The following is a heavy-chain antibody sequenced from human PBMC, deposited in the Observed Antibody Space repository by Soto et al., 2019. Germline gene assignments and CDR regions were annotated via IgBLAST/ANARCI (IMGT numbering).Heavy chain of an antibody. J-gene: IGHJ4*02. CDR3: ARNYLTYYYDSSGPDY. V-gene: IGHV1-3*01. D-gene: IGHD3-22*01. Sequence: ASVKVSCKASGYTFTSYAMHWVRQAPGQRLEWMGWINAGNGNTKYSQKFQGRVTITRDTSASTAYTELSSLRSEDTAVYYCARNYLTYYYDSSGPDYWGQGTLVTVSS. CDR2: INAGNGNT. CDR1: GYTFTSYA.